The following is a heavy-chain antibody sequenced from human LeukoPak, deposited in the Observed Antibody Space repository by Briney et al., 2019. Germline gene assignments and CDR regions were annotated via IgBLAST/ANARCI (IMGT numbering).Heavy chain of an antibody. CDR3: ARVARVAPAAIWYYYGMDV. CDR2: IYYSGST. Sequence: SETLSLTCTVSGGSISSYYWSWIRQPPGKGLEWIGYIYYSGSTNYNPSLKSRVTTSVDTSKNQFSLKLSSVTAADTAVYYCARVARVAPAAIWYYYGMDVWGQGTTVTVSS. CDR1: GGSISSYY. D-gene: IGHD2-2*01. J-gene: IGHJ6*02. V-gene: IGHV4-59*01.